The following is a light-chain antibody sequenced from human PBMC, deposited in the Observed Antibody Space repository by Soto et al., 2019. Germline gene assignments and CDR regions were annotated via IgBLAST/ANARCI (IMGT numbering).Light chain of an antibody. V-gene: IGKV3-20*01. CDR2: GAS. Sequence: EIVLTQSPGTLSVSLGERATLSCRASQVVVTAYIHWYQHKPGQAPRLLISGASTRASGIPDRFSGSGVGTDFTLTINRLEPEDCAVYYCLLFRGSPTFGPGSRVHI. CDR1: QVVVTAY. CDR3: LLFRGSPT. J-gene: IGKJ3*01.